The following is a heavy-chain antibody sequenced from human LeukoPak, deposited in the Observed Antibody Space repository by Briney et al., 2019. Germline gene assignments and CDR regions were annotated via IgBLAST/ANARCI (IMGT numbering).Heavy chain of an antibody. V-gene: IGHV3-30-3*01. J-gene: IGHJ6*02. Sequence: GGSLRPSCAASGFTISRYATHCGRQAPGKGLEWVAVISYDGSNKFYAGSVKGRFTFSRDSSKNTLYLQMNSLRAEDTAVYYCARERVSVGSRRDGMDVWCRGATVTVSS. D-gene: IGHD4-23*01. CDR2: ISYDGSNK. CDR3: ARERVSVGSRRDGMDV. CDR1: GFTISRYA.